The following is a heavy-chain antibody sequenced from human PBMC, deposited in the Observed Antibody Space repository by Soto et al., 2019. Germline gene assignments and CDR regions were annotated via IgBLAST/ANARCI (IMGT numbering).Heavy chain of an antibody. Sequence: PRGSLRLSCAASGFTFSSYSMNWVRQTPGKGLEWVSSISSSSSYIYYADSVKGRFTISRDNAKNSLYLQMNSLRAEDTAVYYCARDPPGYYGMDVWGQGTTVTVSS. CDR3: ARDPPGYYGMDV. V-gene: IGHV3-21*01. J-gene: IGHJ6*02. CDR1: GFTFSSYS. CDR2: ISSSSSYI.